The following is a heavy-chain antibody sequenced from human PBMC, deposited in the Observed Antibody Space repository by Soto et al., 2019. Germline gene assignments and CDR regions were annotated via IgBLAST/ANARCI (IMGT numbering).Heavy chain of an antibody. Sequence: SETLSLTCAVSGGSISSGGYSWSWIRQTPEKGLEWIGYIYHSGSTYYNPSLKSRVTISIDRSKNEFSLKLSSVTAADTAVYYCAREMTTAAYYFDFWGQGTLVTVSS. J-gene: IGHJ4*02. CDR3: AREMTTAAYYFDF. CDR1: GGSISSGGYS. D-gene: IGHD4-17*01. V-gene: IGHV4-30-2*01. CDR2: IYHSGST.